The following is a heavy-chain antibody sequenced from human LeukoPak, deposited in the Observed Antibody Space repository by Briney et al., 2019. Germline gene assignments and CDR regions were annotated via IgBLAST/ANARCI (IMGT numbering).Heavy chain of an antibody. Sequence: ASVKVSCKASGYTFTGYYMHWVRQAPGQGLEWMGWINPNSGDTNYAQKFQGRVTMTRDTSISTAYMELSRLRSDDTAVYYCARSESPYSSSWYAISYYYGMDVWGQGTTVTVSS. CDR1: GYTFTGYY. CDR2: INPNSGDT. J-gene: IGHJ6*02. V-gene: IGHV1-2*02. CDR3: ARSESPYSSSWYAISYYYGMDV. D-gene: IGHD6-13*01.